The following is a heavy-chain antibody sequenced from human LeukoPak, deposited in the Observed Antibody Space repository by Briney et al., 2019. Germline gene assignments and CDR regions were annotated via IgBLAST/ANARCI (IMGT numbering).Heavy chain of an antibody. CDR2: IDPSDSYT. CDR3: ARLGYYDILTGPKEPNWFDP. V-gene: IGHV5-10-1*01. J-gene: IGHJ5*02. CDR1: GYSFTSYW. D-gene: IGHD3-9*01. Sequence: GESLKITCKGSGYSFTSYWISWVRQMPGKGLEWMGRIDPSDSYTNYSPSFQGHVTISADKSISTAYLQWSSLKASDTAMYYCARLGYYDILTGPKEPNWFDPWGQGTLVTVSS.